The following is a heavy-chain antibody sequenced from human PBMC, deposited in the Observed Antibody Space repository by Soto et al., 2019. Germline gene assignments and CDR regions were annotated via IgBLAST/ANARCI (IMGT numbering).Heavy chain of an antibody. V-gene: IGHV3-30*03. J-gene: IGHJ6*02. D-gene: IGHD1-26*01. CDR1: GFTFNSYG. CDR3: ARTRSACSDFHFFSLDV. Sequence: QVQLVESGGGVVKPGRSLRLSCAASGFTFNSYGMHWVRQGPGHGLEWVAFISYDSTKTNYADSVKGRFTISRDKSNSALYVQMNSLTGEDTAVYYCARTRSACSDFHFFSLDVWGQGTTVTVSS. CDR2: ISYDSTKT.